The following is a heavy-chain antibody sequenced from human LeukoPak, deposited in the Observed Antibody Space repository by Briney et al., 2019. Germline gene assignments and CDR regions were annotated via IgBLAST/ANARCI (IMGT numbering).Heavy chain of an antibody. V-gene: IGHV4-34*01. CDR1: GVPFSGYY. CDR3: ARRRVVVVAATVPSLKRYWYFDL. Sequence: KPSETLSLTCAVYGVPFSGYYWSWIRQPPGKGLEWIGEINHSGSTNYKPSFKSRITISVDTSKNQFSLKLSSVTAADTAVYYCARRRVVVVAATVPSLKRYWYFDLWGGGTLVTVSS. D-gene: IGHD2-15*01. CDR2: INHSGST. J-gene: IGHJ2*01.